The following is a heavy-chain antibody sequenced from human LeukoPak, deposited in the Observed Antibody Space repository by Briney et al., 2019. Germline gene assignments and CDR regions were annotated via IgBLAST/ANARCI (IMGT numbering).Heavy chain of an antibody. CDR1: GFPFSTYN. D-gene: IGHD3-9*01. J-gene: IGHJ4*02. CDR2: ITSGGTYT. V-gene: IGHV3-21*06. CDR3: ARGHYDILTASYKWTPDY. Sequence: GGSLRLSCAASGFPFSTYNMNWVRHAPGKGLEWVSSITSGGTYTYYADSVKGRFTTSRDNAKNSLSLQLSSLRAEDTAVYYCARGHYDILTASYKWTPDYWGQGILVTVSS.